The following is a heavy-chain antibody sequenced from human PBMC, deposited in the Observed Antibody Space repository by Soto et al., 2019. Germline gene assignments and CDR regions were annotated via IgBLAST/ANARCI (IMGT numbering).Heavy chain of an antibody. CDR1: GFTFNTYD. CDR2: ITTSSAYI. V-gene: IGHV3-21*01. J-gene: IGHJ5*02. CDR3: VRSGTARLLRHSWFDT. Sequence: EVQLVESGGGLVKPGGSLRLSCAASGFTFNTYDMNWVRQAPGKGLEWVSSITTSSAYIYYADSLKGRITISRENAKNSLSLQMNSLRAEDRAVYYCVRSGTARLLRHSWFDTWGQGTLVTVSS. D-gene: IGHD2-21*01.